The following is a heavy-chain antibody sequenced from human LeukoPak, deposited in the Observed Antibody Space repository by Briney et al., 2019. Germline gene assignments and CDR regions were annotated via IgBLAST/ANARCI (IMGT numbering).Heavy chain of an antibody. Sequence: GGSLRLSCAGSGFTFSSNPLSWVRQAPGKGLEWVSAISGSGANTYYGDSVRGRFTISRDNFKNTLYLQMNTLRADDTAVYYCATTKPARRYFDYWGQGILVTVSS. V-gene: IGHV3-23*01. CDR3: ATTKPARRYFDY. CDR2: ISGSGANT. CDR1: GFTFSSNP. J-gene: IGHJ4*02. D-gene: IGHD5-12*01.